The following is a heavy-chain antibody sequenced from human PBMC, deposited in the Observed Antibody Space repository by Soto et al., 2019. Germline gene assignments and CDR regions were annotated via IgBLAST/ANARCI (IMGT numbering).Heavy chain of an antibody. CDR2: INHSGST. V-gene: IGHV4-34*01. J-gene: IGHJ2*01. Sequence: QVHLQQWGAGLLKPSETLSLTCAVYGGSFSGYYWSWIRQPPGKGLEWIGEINHSGSTNYNPSLTSRLSISVGTSHNQFSLKLSSVTAADTAVYYCARGRGDGYNQHWYFDLWGRGTLVTVSS. CDR3: ARGRGDGYNQHWYFDL. CDR1: GGSFSGYY. D-gene: IGHD5-12*01.